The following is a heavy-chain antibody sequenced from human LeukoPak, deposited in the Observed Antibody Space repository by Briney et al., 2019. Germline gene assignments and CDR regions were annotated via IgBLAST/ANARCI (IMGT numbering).Heavy chain of an antibody. CDR3: ARGDYGDFYYFDY. J-gene: IGHJ4*02. CDR1: GFTFSSYG. V-gene: IGHV3-NL1*01. CDR2: IYSGGST. D-gene: IGHD4-17*01. Sequence: GRSLRLSCAASGFTFSSYGMHWVRQAPGKGLEWVSVIYSGGSTYYADSVKGRFTISRDNSKNTLYLQMNSLRAEDTAVYYCARGDYGDFYYFDYWGQGTLVTVSS.